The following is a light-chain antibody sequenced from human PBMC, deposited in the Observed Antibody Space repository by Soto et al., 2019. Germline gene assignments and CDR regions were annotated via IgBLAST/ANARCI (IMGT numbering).Light chain of an antibody. CDR3: QQYNNWPT. Sequence: EIVLTQSPGTLSLSPGERATLSCRASQSVSSSYLAWYQQKPGQAPRLLIFAAPSRATGIPDRFSGSGSGTDYTLIISRLEPEDFAFYFCQQYNNWPTFGQGTKVEIK. CDR1: QSVSSSY. J-gene: IGKJ1*01. CDR2: AAP. V-gene: IGKV3-20*01.